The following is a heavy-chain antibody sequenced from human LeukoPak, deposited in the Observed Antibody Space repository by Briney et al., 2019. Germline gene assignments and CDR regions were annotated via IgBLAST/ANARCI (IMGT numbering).Heavy chain of an antibody. V-gene: IGHV1-69*13. D-gene: IGHD2-2*03. J-gene: IGHJ5*02. Sequence: ASVKVSCKASGYTFTAYYIHWVRQAPGQGLEWMGRIDPIFGKANYAQKFQGGVTITADEPTSTAYMALSSLRSEDTAVYYCARKLGHCSSTSCYGVNWFDPWGQGTLVTVSS. CDR1: GYTFTAYY. CDR2: IDPIFGKA. CDR3: ARKLGHCSSTSCYGVNWFDP.